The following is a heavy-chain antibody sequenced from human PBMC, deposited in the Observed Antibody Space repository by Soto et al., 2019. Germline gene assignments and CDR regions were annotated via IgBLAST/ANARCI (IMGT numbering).Heavy chain of an antibody. CDR1: GYTFTNFG. CDR2: ISAYNGNT. J-gene: IGHJ4*02. V-gene: IGHV1-18*01. CDR3: AGLAAADPFAY. Sequence: GASVKVSCKASGYTFTNFGISWVRQAPGQGLEWMGWISAYNGNTNYAQNFQGRVTMTTDTSTSTAYMELRSLRSEDTAVYYCAGLAAADPFAYWGQGTLVTVSS. D-gene: IGHD6-13*01.